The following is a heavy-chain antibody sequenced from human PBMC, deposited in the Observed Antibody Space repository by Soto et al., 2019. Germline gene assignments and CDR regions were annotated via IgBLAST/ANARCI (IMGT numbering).Heavy chain of an antibody. Sequence: EVQLVESGGGLVKPGGSLRLSCVDSEFTFSSYSMNWVRQAAGKGLEWVSSISSRSTVIFYADSLKGRFTIFRDNAKNSLYLQMNSLRVEDTAVYYCVRGGRGYTRDDVFDVWGQGTMVTVSS. CDR1: EFTFSSYS. V-gene: IGHV3-21*06. D-gene: IGHD6-25*01. CDR3: VRGGRGYTRDDVFDV. J-gene: IGHJ3*01. CDR2: ISSRSTVI.